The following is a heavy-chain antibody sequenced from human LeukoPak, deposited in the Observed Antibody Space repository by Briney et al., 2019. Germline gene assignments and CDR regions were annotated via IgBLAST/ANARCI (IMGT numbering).Heavy chain of an antibody. CDR3: ARGPKQQLVRRPIFFDY. CDR2: IYYSGST. V-gene: IGHV4-59*01. Sequence: PSETLSLTCTVSGGSISSYYWSWIRQPPGKGLEWIGYIYYSGSTNYNPSLKSRVTISVDTSKNQFSLKLSSVTAADTAVYHCARGPKQQLVRRPIFFDYWGQGTLVTVSS. CDR1: GGSISSYY. J-gene: IGHJ4*02. D-gene: IGHD6-13*01.